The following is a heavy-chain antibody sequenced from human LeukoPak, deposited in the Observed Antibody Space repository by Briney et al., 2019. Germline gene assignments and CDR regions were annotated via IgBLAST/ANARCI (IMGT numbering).Heavy chain of an antibody. CDR1: GFTFSSYW. CDR3: ARADIENLQFLAVGGH. D-gene: IGHD6-19*01. J-gene: IGHJ4*02. CDR2: IKQDGSEK. Sequence: GGSLRLSCAASGFTFSSYWMSWVRQAPGKGLEWVANIKQDGSEKYYVDSVKGRFTISRDNAKNTLYLQMNSLGAEDTAVYYCARADIENLQFLAVGGHWGQGTLVTVSS. V-gene: IGHV3-7*01.